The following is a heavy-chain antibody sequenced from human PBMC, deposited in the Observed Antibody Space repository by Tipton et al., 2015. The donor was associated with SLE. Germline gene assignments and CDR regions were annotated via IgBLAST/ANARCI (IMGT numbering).Heavy chain of an antibody. CDR3: ARLRGELRWESGAERPIAVDY. V-gene: IGHV4-59*08. J-gene: IGHJ4*02. Sequence: TLSLTCSVSGGSISGFHWSWSRQSPAKGLEGGGSTFDRGSTNSNPSRGSRVTISVDAPGNQFSLRLTSVTAAGTGVYYCARLRGELRWESGAERPIAVDYWGQGTLVTVS. CDR1: GGSISGFH. D-gene: IGHD3-10*01. CDR2: TFDRGST.